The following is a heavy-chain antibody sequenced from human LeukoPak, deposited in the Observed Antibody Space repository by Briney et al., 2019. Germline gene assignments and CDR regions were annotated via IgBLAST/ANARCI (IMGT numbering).Heavy chain of an antibody. CDR2: ISYDGSNK. J-gene: IGHJ6*03. Sequence: GGSLRLSCAASGFTFSSYGMHWVRQAPGKGLEWVAVISYDGSNKYYADSVKGRFTISRDNAKNTLYLQMNSLRAEDTAVYYCAKVGVEMANNTFRYYYYYMDVWGKGTTVTVSS. V-gene: IGHV3-30*18. CDR3: AKVGVEMANNTFRYYYYYMDV. D-gene: IGHD5-24*01. CDR1: GFTFSSYG.